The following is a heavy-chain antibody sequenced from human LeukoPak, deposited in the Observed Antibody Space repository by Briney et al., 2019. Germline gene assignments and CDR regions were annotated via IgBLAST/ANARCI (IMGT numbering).Heavy chain of an antibody. D-gene: IGHD5-12*01. Sequence: GGSLRPSCAASGFTFSTYAMSWVRQAPGKGLEWVSSIRGDATSTYSADSVKGRFAISRDNSKNTLYLQMSSLRAEDTAVYYCAKEAFNWLRSHYYGVDVWGQGTTVTVSS. V-gene: IGHV3-23*01. CDR1: GFTFSTYA. J-gene: IGHJ6*02. CDR3: AKEAFNWLRSHYYGVDV. CDR2: IRGDATST.